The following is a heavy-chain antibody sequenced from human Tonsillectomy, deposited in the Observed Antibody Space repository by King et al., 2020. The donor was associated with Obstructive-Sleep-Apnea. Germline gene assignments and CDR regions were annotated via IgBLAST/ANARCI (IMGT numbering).Heavy chain of an antibody. Sequence: VQLVESGGGVVQPGRSLRLSCDASGFTFSTYGMHWVRQAPGKGLEWVAVIWYDGSNKNYVDSVKGRFTISRDNSKNTLYRNMNSLRGGDTAVYYCAREIVGGAFDIWGQGTLVTVSS. D-gene: IGHD3-16*01. CDR2: IWYDGSNK. CDR1: GFTFSTYG. CDR3: AREIVGGAFDI. J-gene: IGHJ3*02. V-gene: IGHV3-33*01.